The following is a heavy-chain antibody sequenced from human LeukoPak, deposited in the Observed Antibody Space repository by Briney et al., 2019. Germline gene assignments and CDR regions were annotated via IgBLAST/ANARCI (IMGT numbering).Heavy chain of an antibody. J-gene: IGHJ4*02. CDR3: AIIPKITKLRYSDY. Sequence: ASVKVSCKASGYTFTGYYTHWVRQAPGQGLEWMGWINPNSGGTNYAQKFQGRVTMTRDTSISTAYMELSRLRSDDTAVYYCAIIPKITKLRYSDYWGQGTLVTVSS. V-gene: IGHV1-2*02. CDR2: INPNSGGT. D-gene: IGHD3-22*01. CDR1: GYTFTGYY.